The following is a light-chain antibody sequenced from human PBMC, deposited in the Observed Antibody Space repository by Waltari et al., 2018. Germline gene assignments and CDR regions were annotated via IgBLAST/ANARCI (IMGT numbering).Light chain of an antibody. Sequence: QPVLTQPPSVSGAPGQRVTISCTGSSSHIGAGYDVPWYQQLPGTAPKLPVYGNTIRPPGVLVRSSGSTSGASASPAITVLQADDEGDYYCQSYDSSLSGLVFGGGTELTVL. J-gene: IGLJ3*02. CDR1: SSHIGAGYD. V-gene: IGLV1-40*01. CDR2: GNT. CDR3: QSYDSSLSGLV.